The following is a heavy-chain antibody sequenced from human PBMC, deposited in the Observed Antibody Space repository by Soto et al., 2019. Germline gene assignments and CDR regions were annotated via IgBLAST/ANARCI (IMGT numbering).Heavy chain of an antibody. D-gene: IGHD2-2*01. Sequence: QVQLVQSGGEVKRPGASVKVSCKTSGYTFSNYGITWVRQAPGQPLEWLGWISLYSDGTNYAHKFQGRVSMTTDTSTTTAYMELRSLRSDDTAVYYCARVVPGAEAWFGPWGQGNLVTVSS. J-gene: IGHJ5*02. V-gene: IGHV1-18*01. CDR1: GYTFSNYG. CDR2: ISLYSDGT. CDR3: ARVVPGAEAWFGP.